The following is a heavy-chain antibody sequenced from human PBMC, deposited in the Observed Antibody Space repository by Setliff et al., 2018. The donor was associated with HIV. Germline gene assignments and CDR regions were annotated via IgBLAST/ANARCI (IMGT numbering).Heavy chain of an antibody. CDR2: VYYGGST. D-gene: IGHD3-16*01. Sequence: SETLSLTCAVSGDSISSSIYYWGWIRQPPGKGLEWIGSVYYGGSTYYNPSLKSRVTISVDTSKKQFSLKLSSVTAADTAVYYCARGNFNYWGQGTLVTVSS. V-gene: IGHV4-39*01. CDR1: GDSISSSIYY. J-gene: IGHJ4*02. CDR3: ARGNFNY.